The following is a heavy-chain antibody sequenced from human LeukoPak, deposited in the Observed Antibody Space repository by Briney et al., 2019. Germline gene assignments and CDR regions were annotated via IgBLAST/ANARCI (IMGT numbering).Heavy chain of an antibody. CDR1: GFTFGSFS. Sequence: PGGSLRLSCAASGFTFGSFSMTWVRQAPGKGLEWVSSISSSGTYIYYADSMKGQFTITRDNAKNSLYLQMNSLRAEDTAVYYCARVDYGDYGFDYWGQGTLVTVSS. CDR3: ARVDYGDYGFDY. D-gene: IGHD4-17*01. V-gene: IGHV3-21*01. J-gene: IGHJ4*02. CDR2: ISSSGTYI.